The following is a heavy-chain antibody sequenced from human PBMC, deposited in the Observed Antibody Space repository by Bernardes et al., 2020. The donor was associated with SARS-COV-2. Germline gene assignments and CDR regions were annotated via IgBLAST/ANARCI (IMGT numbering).Heavy chain of an antibody. CDR3: ARAGYYDFWSGYPPLYYYYGMDV. CDR2: INAGNGNT. D-gene: IGHD3-3*01. J-gene: IGHJ6*02. CDR1: GYTFTSYA. V-gene: IGHV1-3*01. Sequence: ASVKVSCKASGYTFTSYAMHWVRQAPGQRLEWMGWINAGNGNTKYSQKFQGRVTITRDTSASTAYMELSSLRSEDTAVYYCARAGYYDFWSGYPPLYYYYGMDVWGQGTTVTVSS.